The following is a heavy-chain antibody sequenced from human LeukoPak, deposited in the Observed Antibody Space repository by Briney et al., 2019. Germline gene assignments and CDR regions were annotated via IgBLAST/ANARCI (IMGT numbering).Heavy chain of an antibody. CDR3: ARGNIPDYGDYHIWFDP. V-gene: IGHV4-34*01. Sequence: SETLSLTCAVYGGSFSSNYWSWIRQPPGKAPEWIGQITHSGNTNYNPSLKSRVAISVHTSKNQFSLNLTSVTAADTAVYYCARGNIPDYGDYHIWFDPWGEGTPVTVSS. J-gene: IGHJ5*02. CDR1: GGSFSSNY. D-gene: IGHD4-17*01. CDR2: ITHSGNT.